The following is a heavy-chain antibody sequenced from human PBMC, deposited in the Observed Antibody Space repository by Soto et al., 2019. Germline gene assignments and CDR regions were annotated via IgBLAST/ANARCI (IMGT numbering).Heavy chain of an antibody. J-gene: IGHJ6*02. CDR2: ISGSGGST. CDR3: AKSGRREKWLSRMEYYYYYYGMDV. CDR1: GFTFSSYA. D-gene: IGHD3-22*01. V-gene: IGHV3-23*01. Sequence: LRLSCAASGFTFSSYAMSWVRQAPGKGLEWVSAISGSGGSTYYADSVKGRFTISRDNSKNTLYLQMNSLRAEDTAVYYCAKSGRREKWLSRMEYYYYYYGMDVWGRGTTVTVSS.